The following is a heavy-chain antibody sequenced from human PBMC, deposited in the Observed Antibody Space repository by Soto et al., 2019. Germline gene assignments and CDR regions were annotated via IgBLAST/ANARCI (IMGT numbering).Heavy chain of an antibody. V-gene: IGHV3-23*01. D-gene: IGHD3-9*01. CDR3: AKDQDVRYFDWLPTYYYYCGMDV. Sequence: GGSLRLSCAASGFTFSSYAMSWVRQAPGKGLEWVSAISGSGGSTYYADSVKGRFTISRDNSKNTLYLQMNSLRAEDTAVYYCAKDQDVRYFDWLPTYYYYCGMDVWGQGTTVTVSS. CDR1: GFTFSSYA. CDR2: ISGSGGST. J-gene: IGHJ6*02.